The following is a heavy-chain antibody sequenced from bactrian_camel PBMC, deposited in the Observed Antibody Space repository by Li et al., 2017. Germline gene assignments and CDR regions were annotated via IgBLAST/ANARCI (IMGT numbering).Heavy chain of an antibody. J-gene: IGHJ4*01. D-gene: IGHD3*01. CDR1: GLAFSTSC. V-gene: IGHV3S1*01. CDR2: ISTDGGST. Sequence: HVQLVESGGGSVQAGGSLRLSCTASGLAFSTSCMGWFRQAPGQEREAVASISTDGGSTDYAGSVGGRFTISRDNAKNTLYLQMDSLKTEDTAMYYCAADPNMPCIPPNVPRFDFLGQGTQVTVS.